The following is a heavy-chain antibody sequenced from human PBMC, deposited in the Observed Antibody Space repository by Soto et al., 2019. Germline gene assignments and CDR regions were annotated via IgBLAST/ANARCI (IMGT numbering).Heavy chain of an antibody. CDR2: INWNGGST. J-gene: IGHJ4*02. D-gene: IGHD3-16*02. V-gene: IGHV3-20*04. CDR3: ARLSFRSLSTPNYYFDY. CDR1: GFTFDDYG. Sequence: GGSLRLSCAASGFTFDDYGMSWVRQAPGKGLEWVSGINWNGGSTGYADSVKGRFTISRDNAKNSLYLQMNSLRAEDTALYYCARLSFRSLSTPNYYFDYWGQGTLVTVSS.